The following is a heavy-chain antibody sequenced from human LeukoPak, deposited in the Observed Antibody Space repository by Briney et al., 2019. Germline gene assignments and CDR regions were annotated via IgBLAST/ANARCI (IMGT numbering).Heavy chain of an antibody. D-gene: IGHD3-10*01. CDR1: GDSISGFY. Sequence: SETLSLTCTVSGDSISGFYWSWIRQPPGKGLEWIGYIYYSGSTNHNPSLKSRVTILIETSKNQFSLKLSSVTAADTAVYYCARGGARGSSAFDIWGQGTMVTVSS. CDR3: ARGGARGSSAFDI. J-gene: IGHJ3*02. CDR2: IYYSGST. V-gene: IGHV4-59*01.